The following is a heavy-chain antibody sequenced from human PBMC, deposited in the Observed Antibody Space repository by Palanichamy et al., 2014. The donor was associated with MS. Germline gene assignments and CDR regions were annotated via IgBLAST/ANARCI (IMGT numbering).Heavy chain of an antibody. CDR2: INSDGSSI. CDR1: GFAFSSYW. J-gene: IGHJ4*02. V-gene: IGHV3-74*01. CDR3: ARALAVAGTGGHY. Sequence: EVQLVESGGGLVQSGGSLRLSCAASGFAFSSYWMHWVRQAPGKGLVWVSRINSDGSSISYADSVKGRFTISRDNAKNTTYLEMNSLRADDTAVYYCARALAVAGTGGHYWGQGTLVTVSS. D-gene: IGHD6-19*01.